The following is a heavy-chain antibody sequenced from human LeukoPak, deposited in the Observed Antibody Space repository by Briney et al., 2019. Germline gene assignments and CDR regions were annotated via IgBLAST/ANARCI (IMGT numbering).Heavy chain of an antibody. Sequence: GGSPRLSCAASGFTFSDYHMTWIRQAPGKGLEWVSYISNTDDSINYADSVSGRFTISRDNAKSSVHLQMNSLRVEDTAVYYCARAPAVYFFYIDVWGEGTTVTVSS. CDR1: GFTFSDYH. CDR2: ISNTDDSI. J-gene: IGHJ6*03. CDR3: ARAPAVYFFYIDV. V-gene: IGHV3-11*04.